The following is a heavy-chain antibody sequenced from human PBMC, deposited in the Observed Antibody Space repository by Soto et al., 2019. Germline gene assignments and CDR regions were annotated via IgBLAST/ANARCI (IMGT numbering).Heavy chain of an antibody. Sequence: SETLSLTCTVSGGSISSGDYYWSWIRQPPGKGLEWIGYIYYSGSTYYNPSLKSRVTISVDTSKNQFSLKLSSVTAADTAVYYCAREGATLGYSYFDYWGQGTLVTVSS. D-gene: IGHD1-26*01. CDR3: AREGATLGYSYFDY. V-gene: IGHV4-30-4*01. CDR1: GGSISSGDYY. J-gene: IGHJ4*02. CDR2: IYYSGST.